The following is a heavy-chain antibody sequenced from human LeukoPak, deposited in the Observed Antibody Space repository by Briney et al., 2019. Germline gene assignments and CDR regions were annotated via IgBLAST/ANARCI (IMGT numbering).Heavy chain of an antibody. CDR3: ARESIVVVPAAPSAFDI. CDR2: IYYSGST. J-gene: IGHJ3*02. V-gene: IGHV4-30-4*08. Sequence: SETLSLTCTVSGGSISSGDYYWSWIRQPPGKGLEWIGYIYYSGSTYYNPSLKSRVTISVDTSKDQFSLKLSSVTAADTAVYYCARESIVVVPAAPSAFDIWGQGTMVTVSS. CDR1: GGSISSGDYY. D-gene: IGHD2-2*01.